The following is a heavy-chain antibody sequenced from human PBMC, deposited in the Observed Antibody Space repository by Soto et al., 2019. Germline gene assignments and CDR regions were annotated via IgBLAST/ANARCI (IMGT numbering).Heavy chain of an antibody. CDR3: ARDSNGLDAFDI. D-gene: IGHD2-8*01. CDR1: GGSVRSGPYD. Sequence: LSRTSTVSGGSVRSGPYDWSWIPQAPGKGLEWIGYIYYSGSTNYNPSLKSRVTISVDTSKNQFSLKLSSVTAADTAVYYCARDSNGLDAFDIWGQGTMVTVSS. J-gene: IGHJ3*02. V-gene: IGHV4-61*01. CDR2: IYYSGST.